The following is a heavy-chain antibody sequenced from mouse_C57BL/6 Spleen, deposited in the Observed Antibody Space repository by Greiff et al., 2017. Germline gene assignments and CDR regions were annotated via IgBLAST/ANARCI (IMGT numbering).Heavy chain of an antibody. Sequence: EVQLQQSGPELVKPGASVKISCKASGYTFTDYYMNWVKQSHGKSLEWIGDINPNNGGTSYNQKFKGKATLTVDKSSSTAYMELRSLTSEDSAVYYCAREGAGVGVDVWGTETTGTVPS. J-gene: IGHJ1*03. V-gene: IGHV1-26*01. CDR3: AREGAGVGVDV. CDR2: INPNNGGT. D-gene: IGHD3-3*01. CDR1: GYTFTDYY.